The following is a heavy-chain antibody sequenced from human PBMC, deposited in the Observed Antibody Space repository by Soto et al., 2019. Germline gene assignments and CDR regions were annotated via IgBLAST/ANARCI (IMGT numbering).Heavy chain of an antibody. J-gene: IGHJ4*02. V-gene: IGHV1-69*13. Sequence: GASVKVSCKASGGTFSSYAISWVRQAPGQGLEWMGGIIPIFGTANYAQKFQGRVTITADESTSTAYMELSSLRSEDTAVYYCARDIGSYYDSSGSLDYWGQGTLVTAPQ. D-gene: IGHD3-22*01. CDR2: IIPIFGTA. CDR1: GGTFSSYA. CDR3: ARDIGSYYDSSGSLDY.